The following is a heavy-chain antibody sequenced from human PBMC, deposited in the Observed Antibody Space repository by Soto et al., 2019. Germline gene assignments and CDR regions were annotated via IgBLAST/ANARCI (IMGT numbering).Heavy chain of an antibody. CDR2: IIPVFGII. CDR3: AGGRIGVAGSSAYYGMDV. CDR1: GGNPSNSA. V-gene: IGHV1-69*01. J-gene: IGHJ6*02. D-gene: IGHD6-19*01. Sequence: QVHLLMQSGAEVKKPGSSVKVSCKASGGNPSNSAISWVRQAPGQGLEWMGGIIPVFGIISYAQNFQGRATITADESTSTAYMELSSLRVEDTAVYFCAGGRIGVAGSSAYYGMDVWGQGTAVTVSS.